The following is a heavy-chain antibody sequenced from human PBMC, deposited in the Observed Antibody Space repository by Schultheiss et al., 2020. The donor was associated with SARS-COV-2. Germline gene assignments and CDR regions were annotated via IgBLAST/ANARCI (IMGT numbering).Heavy chain of an antibody. Sequence: ASVKVSCKVSGYTLTELSMHWVRQAPGKGLEWMGGFDPEDGETIYAQKFQGRVTMTEDTSTDTAYMELSSLRSEDTAVYYCATDRIAVAGRRADAFDIWGQGTTVTVSS. J-gene: IGHJ3*02. CDR2: FDPEDGET. D-gene: IGHD6-19*01. CDR3: ATDRIAVAGRRADAFDI. V-gene: IGHV1-24*01. CDR1: GYTLTELS.